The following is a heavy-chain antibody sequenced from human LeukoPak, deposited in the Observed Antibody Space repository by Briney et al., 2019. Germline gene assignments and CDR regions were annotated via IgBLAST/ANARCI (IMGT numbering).Heavy chain of an antibody. Sequence: PSETLSLTCTVSGGSISNYYWSWIRQPPGKGLECIGYIYYSGNTNYNPSLKSRVTISLDMSKNQFSLKLSSVTAADTAVYYCARDYSTMVRGVIITREGAFDIWGQGTMVTVSS. D-gene: IGHD3-10*01. CDR3: ARDYSTMVRGVIITREGAFDI. V-gene: IGHV4-59*01. CDR1: GGSISNYY. CDR2: IYYSGNT. J-gene: IGHJ3*02.